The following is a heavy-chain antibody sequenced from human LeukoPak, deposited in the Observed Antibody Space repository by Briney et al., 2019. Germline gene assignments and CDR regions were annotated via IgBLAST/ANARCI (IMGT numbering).Heavy chain of an antibody. CDR1: GFTFSSYW. J-gene: IGHJ4*02. D-gene: IGHD3-3*01. CDR3: ARHKGGYYDFWSGYDLFDY. CDR2: IKQDGSEK. V-gene: IGHV3-7*01. Sequence: GGSLRLSCAASGFTFSSYWMSWVRQAPGKGLEWVANIKQDGSEKYYVDSVKGRFTISRDNAKNSLYLQMNSLRAEDTAVYYCARHKGGYYDFWSGYDLFDYWGQGTLVTVSS.